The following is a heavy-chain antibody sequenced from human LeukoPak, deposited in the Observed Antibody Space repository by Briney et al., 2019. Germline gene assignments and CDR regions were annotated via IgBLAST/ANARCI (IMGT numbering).Heavy chain of an antibody. CDR1: GFTVSSNY. V-gene: IGHV3-53*05. Sequence: GGSLRLSCAASGFTVSSNYMSWVRQAPGEGLEWVSVIYSGGSTYYADSVKGRFTISRDNSKNTLYLQMNSLRAEDTAVYYCARDGIYCSSTSCLVYYYGMDVWGQGTTVTVSS. J-gene: IGHJ6*02. CDR2: IYSGGST. CDR3: ARDGIYCSSTSCLVYYYGMDV. D-gene: IGHD2-2*01.